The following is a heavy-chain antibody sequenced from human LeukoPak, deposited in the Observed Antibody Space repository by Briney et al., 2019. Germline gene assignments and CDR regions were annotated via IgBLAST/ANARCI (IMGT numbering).Heavy chain of an antibody. Sequence: SETLSLTCTVSGGSISSYYWSWIRQPPGKGLEWIGYIYYSGSTNYNPSLKSRVTISVDTYKNQFSLKLSSVTAADTAVYSCGRGGGYGSGSYLFDYWGQGTLVTVSS. J-gene: IGHJ4*02. CDR1: GGSISSYY. D-gene: IGHD3-10*01. V-gene: IGHV4-59*01. CDR2: IYYSGST. CDR3: GRGGGYGSGSYLFDY.